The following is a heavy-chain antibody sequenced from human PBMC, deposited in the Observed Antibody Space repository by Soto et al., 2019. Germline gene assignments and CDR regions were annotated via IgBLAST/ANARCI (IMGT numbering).Heavy chain of an antibody. J-gene: IGHJ6*02. CDR1: GYSFTSYW. V-gene: IGHV5-10-1*01. Sequence: GESLKISCKGSGYSFTSYWITWVRQMPGKGLEWMGRIDPSDSYTNYSPSFQGHVTISPDKSISTAYLQWSSLKASDTAMYYCAISYGKYYYALDVWGQGTTVTVSS. D-gene: IGHD4-17*01. CDR2: IDPSDSYT. CDR3: AISYGKYYYALDV.